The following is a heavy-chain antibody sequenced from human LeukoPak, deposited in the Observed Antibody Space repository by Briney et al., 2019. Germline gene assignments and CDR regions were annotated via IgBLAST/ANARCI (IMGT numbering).Heavy chain of an antibody. D-gene: IGHD4-17*01. J-gene: IGHJ4*02. CDR3: ARAGYGDPHFDF. Sequence: PGESLRLSCAASGFTFSNYGMHWVRQAPGKGLERVAAIWYDGSNKYYGDSVKGRFTISRDNSKNTLYLQMNSLRAEDTAAYYCARAGYGDPHFDFWGQGTLVTVSS. CDR1: GFTFSNYG. V-gene: IGHV3-33*01. CDR2: IWYDGSNK.